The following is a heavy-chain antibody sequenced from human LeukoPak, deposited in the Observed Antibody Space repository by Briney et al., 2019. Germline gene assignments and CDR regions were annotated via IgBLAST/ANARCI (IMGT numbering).Heavy chain of an antibody. D-gene: IGHD6-13*01. Sequence: GASVKVSCKASGYTFTSYDINWVRQAPGRGLEWMGWISAYNGNTNYAQKLQGRVTMTTDTSTSTAYMELRSLRSDDTAVYYCARRAIAAAVRTRNYYYYMDVWGKGTTVTISS. CDR3: ARRAIAAAVRTRNYYYYMDV. V-gene: IGHV1-18*01. J-gene: IGHJ6*03. CDR2: ISAYNGNT. CDR1: GYTFTSYD.